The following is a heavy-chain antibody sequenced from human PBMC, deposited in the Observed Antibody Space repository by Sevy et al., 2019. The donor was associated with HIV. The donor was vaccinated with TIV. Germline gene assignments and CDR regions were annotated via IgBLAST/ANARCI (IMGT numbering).Heavy chain of an antibody. J-gene: IGHJ4*02. CDR2: IYYSGST. CDR1: GGSISSSSYY. D-gene: IGHD3-10*01. V-gene: IGHV4-39*01. Sequence: SETLSLTCTVSGGSISSSSYYWGWIRQPPGKGLEWIGSIYYSGSTYYNPSLKSRVTISVDTSKNQFSLKLSSLTAADTAVYYCARQSTMVRGVLRHFDYWGQGTLVTVSS. CDR3: ARQSTMVRGVLRHFDY.